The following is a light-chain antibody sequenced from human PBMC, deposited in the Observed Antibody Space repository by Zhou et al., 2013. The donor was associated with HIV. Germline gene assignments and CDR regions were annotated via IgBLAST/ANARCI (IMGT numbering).Light chain of an antibody. CDR1: QSISSF. CDR3: QQSYSMPWT. Sequence: DIQMTQSPSSLSASVGDRVTITCRASQSISSFLNWYQQTPGKAPKLLIYAASTLQSGVPLRFSGSGSGTDFTLTISSLQPEDFAAYYCQQSYSMPWTFGRGTKVEI. V-gene: IGKV1-39*01. CDR2: AAS. J-gene: IGKJ1*01.